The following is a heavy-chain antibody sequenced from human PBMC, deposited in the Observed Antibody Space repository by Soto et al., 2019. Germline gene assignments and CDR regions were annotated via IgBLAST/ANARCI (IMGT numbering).Heavy chain of an antibody. CDR3: ARGGYCTNGVCYEFPEYNWFDP. CDR1: GGSISSYY. CDR2: IYYSGST. Sequence: SETLSLTCTVSGGSISSYYWSWIRQPPGKGLEWIGYIYYSGSTNYNPSLKSRVTISVDTSKNQFSLKLSSVTAADTAVYYCARGGYCTNGVCYEFPEYNWFDPWGQGTLVTVPQ. J-gene: IGHJ5*02. V-gene: IGHV4-59*01. D-gene: IGHD2-8*01.